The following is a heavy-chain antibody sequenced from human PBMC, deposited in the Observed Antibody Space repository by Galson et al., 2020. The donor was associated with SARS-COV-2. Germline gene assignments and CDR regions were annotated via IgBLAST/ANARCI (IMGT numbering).Heavy chain of an antibody. D-gene: IGHD6-6*01. CDR3: AGAPYDSNSPANWFGP. Sequence: SETLSLTCAVYGESFSGYYWSWIRQSPGKGLEWIGEINHSGSANYNPSLKSRVTISVDTSKNQFSLKLSSVTAADTAVYYCAGAPYDSNSPANWFGPWGQGTLVTVSS. J-gene: IGHJ5*02. V-gene: IGHV4-34*01. CDR2: INHSGSA. CDR1: GESFSGYY.